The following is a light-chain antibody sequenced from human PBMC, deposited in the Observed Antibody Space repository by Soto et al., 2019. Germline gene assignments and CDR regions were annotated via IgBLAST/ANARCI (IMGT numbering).Light chain of an antibody. J-gene: IGKJ5*01. Sequence: EIVLTQSPGTLSLSPGERATLSCRASQSVSSSDLAWYQQKPGQAPRLLIYGASSRATGIPDRFSGSGSGTDFNLIINRLEPEDLAVYYCQQYGSSPRVTFGQGTRLEIK. CDR3: QQYGSSPRVT. CDR2: GAS. V-gene: IGKV3-20*01. CDR1: QSVSSSD.